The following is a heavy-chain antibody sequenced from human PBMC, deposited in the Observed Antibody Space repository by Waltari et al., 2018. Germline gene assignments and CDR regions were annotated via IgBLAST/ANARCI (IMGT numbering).Heavy chain of an antibody. J-gene: IGHJ4*02. V-gene: IGHV3-21*01. D-gene: IGHD7-27*01. CDR3: VSGGWGFYFDY. Sequence: EVQLVESGGGLVTPGGSLRLDCGVSGFSFSSYSMNWVRQAPGKGLEWVSSISSSTTYIHYADSVKGRFTISRDNAKNSLYLQMNSLRVEDTAVYYCVSGGWGFYFDYWGQGTVVTVSS. CDR1: GFSFSSYS. CDR2: ISSSTTYI.